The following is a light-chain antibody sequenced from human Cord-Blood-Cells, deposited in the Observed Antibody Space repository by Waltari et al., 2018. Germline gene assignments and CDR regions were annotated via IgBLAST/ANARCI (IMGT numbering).Light chain of an antibody. CDR3: QAWDSSTWV. V-gene: IGLV3-1*01. J-gene: IGLJ3*02. Sequence: SYELTQPPSVSASPGQTASITRSGDKLGDKYACWYQQKPGQSPVLGIYQDSKRPSGIPERFSGSNSGNTATLTISGTQAMDEADYYCQAWDSSTWVFGGGTKLTVL. CDR1: KLGDKY. CDR2: QDS.